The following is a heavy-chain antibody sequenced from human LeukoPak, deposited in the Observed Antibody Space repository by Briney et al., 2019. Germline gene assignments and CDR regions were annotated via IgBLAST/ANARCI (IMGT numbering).Heavy chain of an antibody. CDR3: ARGVSGYSSTSDY. Sequence: GRSLRLSCAASGFSFNNYGMHWVRQAPGKGLEWVAVIWYDGSNKYYADSVKGRSTISRDNSKNTLYLQMNSLRAEDTAVYYCARGVSGYSSTSDYWGQGSLVTVSS. CDR2: IWYDGSNK. D-gene: IGHD6-13*01. CDR1: GFSFNNYG. V-gene: IGHV3-33*01. J-gene: IGHJ4*02.